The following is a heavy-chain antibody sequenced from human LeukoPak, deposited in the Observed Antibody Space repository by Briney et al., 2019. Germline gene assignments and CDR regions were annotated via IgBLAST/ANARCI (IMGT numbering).Heavy chain of an antibody. V-gene: IGHV4-59*11. CDR2: ISNSGST. CDR3: GRDALVGYFSYYYMDV. Sequence: SETLSLTCSVSGGAITSHYWTWIRQSPVKGLEWIGDISNSGSTRYNPSLKSRVTISIDTSKDQFSLKLSSVTAADTAVYYCGRDALVGYFSYYYMDVWGKGTTVTVSS. J-gene: IGHJ6*03. D-gene: IGHD2-15*01. CDR1: GGAITSHY.